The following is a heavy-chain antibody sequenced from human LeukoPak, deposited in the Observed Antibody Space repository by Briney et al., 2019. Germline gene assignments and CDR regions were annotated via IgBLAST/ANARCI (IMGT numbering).Heavy chain of an antibody. Sequence: GGSLRLSCAASGFTFSSYSMNWVRQAPGKGLEWVAFIRRDGSDRFHADSVKGRFTISRDNSRNTLYLQMNSLTVEDTAVYYCARDGGIAAAGSSPLGYWGQGTLVTVSS. CDR1: GFTFSSYS. CDR2: IRRDGSDR. J-gene: IGHJ4*02. D-gene: IGHD6-13*01. V-gene: IGHV3-30*02. CDR3: ARDGGIAAAGSSPLGY.